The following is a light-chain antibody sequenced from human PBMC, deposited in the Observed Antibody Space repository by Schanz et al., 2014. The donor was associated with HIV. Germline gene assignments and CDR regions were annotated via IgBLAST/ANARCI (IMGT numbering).Light chain of an antibody. CDR1: QSVSTM. J-gene: IGKJ4*01. Sequence: EIVLTQSPGTLSLSPGGTVTLSCRASQSVSTMLDWFQQKPGQAPRLLIYRISTRATGIPARFSGSGSGTDFTLTVSRLDPEDFAVYYCQQYGSSPLTFGGGTKVESK. V-gene: IGKV3-20*01. CDR2: RIS. CDR3: QQYGSSPLT.